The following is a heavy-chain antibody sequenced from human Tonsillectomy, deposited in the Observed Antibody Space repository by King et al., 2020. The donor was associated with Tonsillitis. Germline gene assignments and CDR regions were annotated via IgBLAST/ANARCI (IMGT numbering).Heavy chain of an antibody. Sequence: VQLQESGPGLVKPSETLSLTCTVSGGSISSYYWSWLRQPPGKGLEWIGYIYYSVSTNYNPSLKSRVTISVDTSKNQFSLKLSSVTAADTAVYYCARYIVGAIDAFDIWGQGTMVTVSS. V-gene: IGHV4-59*01. CDR3: ARYIVGAIDAFDI. CDR2: IYYSVST. J-gene: IGHJ3*02. CDR1: GGSISSYY. D-gene: IGHD1-26*01.